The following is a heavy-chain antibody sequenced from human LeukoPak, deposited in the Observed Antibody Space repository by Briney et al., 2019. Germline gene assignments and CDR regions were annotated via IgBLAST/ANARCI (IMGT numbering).Heavy chain of an antibody. Sequence: GGSLRLSCTASGFIFSDYYMSFFRQAPGKGLEWVSYISSSASSTYYADSTEGRFTISRDNAKNSLYLQVNSLRVEDTAIYYCARVTAVRLFDYWGQGTLVTVSS. CDR3: ARVTAVRLFDY. V-gene: IGHV3-11*01. CDR1: GFIFSDYY. D-gene: IGHD1-20*01. J-gene: IGHJ4*02. CDR2: ISSSASST.